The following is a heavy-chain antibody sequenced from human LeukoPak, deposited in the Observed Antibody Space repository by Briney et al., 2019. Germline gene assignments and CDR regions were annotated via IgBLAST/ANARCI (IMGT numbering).Heavy chain of an antibody. CDR1: GFTFSSYS. Sequence: GGSLRLSCAASGFTFSSYSMNWVRQAPGKGLEWVSTISASGGSTYYADSVKGRFTISRDNSQNTLFLQMNTVRTTAVYYCAKGFNYGSGRYEYYQHWGQGTLVTVSS. D-gene: IGHD3-10*01. V-gene: IGHV3-23*01. CDR2: ISASGGST. J-gene: IGHJ1*01. CDR3: AKGFNYGSGRYEYYQH.